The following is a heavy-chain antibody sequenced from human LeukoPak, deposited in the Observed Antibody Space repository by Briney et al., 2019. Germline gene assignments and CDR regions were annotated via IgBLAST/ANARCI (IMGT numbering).Heavy chain of an antibody. Sequence: ASVNVSFTASGYTFTNYGISGVRQAPGQGLEWMGWISAYNGNTNYAQKLQGRVTVTTDTSTTTAYMELRGLTSHDTAVYYCAREAGGATEFYFDYWGQGTLVTVSS. CDR2: ISAYNGNT. D-gene: IGHD1-26*01. J-gene: IGHJ4*02. CDR1: GYTFTNYG. V-gene: IGHV1-18*01. CDR3: AREAGGATEFYFDY.